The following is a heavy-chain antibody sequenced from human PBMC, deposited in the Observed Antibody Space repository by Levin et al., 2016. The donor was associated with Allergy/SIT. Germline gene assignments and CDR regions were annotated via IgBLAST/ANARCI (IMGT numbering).Heavy chain of an antibody. CDR2: INAGNGNT. J-gene: IGHJ4*02. Sequence: ASVKVSCKASGYTFTSYAMHWVRQAPGQRLEWMGWINAGNGNTKYSQKFQGRVTITRDTSASTAYMELSSLRSEDTAVYYCARDSGSSSRDDYWGQGTLVTVSS. D-gene: IGHD6-13*01. CDR1: GYTFTSYA. V-gene: IGHV1-3*01. CDR3: ARDSGSSSRDDY.